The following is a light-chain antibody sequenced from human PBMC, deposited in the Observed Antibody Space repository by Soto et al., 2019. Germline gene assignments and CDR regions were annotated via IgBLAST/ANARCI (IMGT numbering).Light chain of an antibody. J-gene: IGKJ4*01. CDR1: QSVGRN. CDR3: QQYNHWPPLT. Sequence: IVMTQSPATLPVSPGERATLSCRASQSVGRNLAWYQQKPGQAPRLLIYGASSRATGIPARFSGSGSGTEFTLTISSLQSEDFAIYSCQQYNHWPPLTFGGGTKVEIK. V-gene: IGKV3-15*01. CDR2: GAS.